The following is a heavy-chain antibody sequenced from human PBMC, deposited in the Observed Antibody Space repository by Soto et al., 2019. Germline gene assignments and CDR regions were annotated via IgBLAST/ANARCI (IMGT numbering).Heavy chain of an antibody. D-gene: IGHD1-26*01. CDR3: ARGSNSGFDY. J-gene: IGHJ4*02. V-gene: IGHV3-33*01. CDR2: IWYDGSKK. CDR1: GFTFTTSG. Sequence: GGSMRLSCAASGFTFTTSGMHWVRQAPGKGLEWVAIIWYDGSKKYHADSVKGRFTISRDNSKNTLYLQMNSLRAEDTAMYYCARGSNSGFDYWGQGTLVTVSS.